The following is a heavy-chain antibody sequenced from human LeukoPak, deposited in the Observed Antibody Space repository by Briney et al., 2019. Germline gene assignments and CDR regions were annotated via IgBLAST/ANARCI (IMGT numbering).Heavy chain of an antibody. CDR2: ISWNSGSI. Sequence: GGSLRLSCAASGFTFDDYAMHWVRQAPGKGLEWVSGISWNSGSIGYADSVKGRFTISRDNAENSLYLQMNSLGAEDTAVYYCARGAAAGKGGYWGQGTLVTVSS. V-gene: IGHV3-9*01. J-gene: IGHJ4*02. D-gene: IGHD6-13*01. CDR3: ARGAAAGKGGY. CDR1: GFTFDDYA.